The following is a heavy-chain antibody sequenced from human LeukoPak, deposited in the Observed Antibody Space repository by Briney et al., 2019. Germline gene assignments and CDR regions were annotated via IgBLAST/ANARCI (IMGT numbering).Heavy chain of an antibody. CDR2: IGGNGDTT. CDR3: AKAGGYSTPCLDF. V-gene: IGHV3-64D*06. D-gene: IGHD2-8*01. J-gene: IGHJ4*02. CDR1: GLIFSAFS. Sequence: GGALRLSCSGCGLIFSAFSMHGLRQARGKGPEYVSAIGGNGDTTYYADSVRGRLTTSRDNSKNILYLHMSSLRDGDTPVYYCAKAGGYSTPCLDFWGQRTLVTVSS.